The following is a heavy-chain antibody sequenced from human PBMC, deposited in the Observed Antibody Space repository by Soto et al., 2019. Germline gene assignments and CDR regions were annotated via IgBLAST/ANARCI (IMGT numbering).Heavy chain of an antibody. D-gene: IGHD5-18*01. CDR3: ARESYSFGRAFDI. J-gene: IGHJ4*01. V-gene: IGHV4-31*01. CDR2: INYRGTT. CDR1: GGSINRDGYY. Sequence: QVHLQESGPGLVKPSQTLSLTCTVSGGSINRDGYYWSWIRQHPEKGLEWIGYINYRGTTYYNPSLESQLIISVDTSKNQFSLQLTSVIAADTALYYCARESYSFGRAFDIWGHGTQVTVSS.